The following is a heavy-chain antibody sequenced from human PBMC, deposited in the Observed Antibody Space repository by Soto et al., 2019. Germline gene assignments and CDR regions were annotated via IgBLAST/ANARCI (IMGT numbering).Heavy chain of an antibody. J-gene: IGHJ4*02. CDR1: GFTFGDYA. V-gene: IGHV3-49*03. D-gene: IGHD3-3*01. CDR3: TRAPDYDFWSGYWTRFDY. CDR2: IRSKAYGGTT. Sequence: GGSLRLSCTASGFTFGDYAMSWFRQAPGKGLEWVGFIRSKAYGGTTEYAASVKGRFTISRDDSKSIAYLQMNSLKTEDTAVYYCTRAPDYDFWSGYWTRFDYWGQGTLVTVSS.